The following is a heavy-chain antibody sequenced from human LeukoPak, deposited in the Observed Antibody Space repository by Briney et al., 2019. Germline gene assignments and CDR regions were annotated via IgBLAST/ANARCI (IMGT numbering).Heavy chain of an antibody. CDR1: GFTFSSNG. J-gene: IGHJ4*02. V-gene: IGHV3-33*01. CDR3: VRWGPGKADDY. CDR2: IWYDGSNK. Sequence: GGSLRLSCGSSGFTFSSNGMHCVRQAPGKGLEWVAVIWYDGSNKYYADSAKGRFTISRDNSKNTLYLQMNSLRAEDTAVYYCVRWGPGKADDYWGQGTLVTVSS. D-gene: IGHD4-23*01.